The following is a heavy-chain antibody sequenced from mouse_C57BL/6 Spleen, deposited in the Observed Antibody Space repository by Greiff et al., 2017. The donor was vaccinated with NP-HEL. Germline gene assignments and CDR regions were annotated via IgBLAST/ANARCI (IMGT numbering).Heavy chain of an antibody. D-gene: IGHD2-3*01. V-gene: IGHV14-4*01. CDR2: IDPENGDT. CDR1: GFNIKDDY. Sequence: EVQRVESGAELVRPGASVKLSCTASGFNIKDDYMHWVKQRPEQGLEWIGWIDPENGDTEYASKFQGKATITADTSSNTAYLQLSSLTSEDTAVYYCTTCYDGYFEGYFDYWGQGTTLTVSS. CDR3: TTCYDGYFEGYFDY. J-gene: IGHJ2*01.